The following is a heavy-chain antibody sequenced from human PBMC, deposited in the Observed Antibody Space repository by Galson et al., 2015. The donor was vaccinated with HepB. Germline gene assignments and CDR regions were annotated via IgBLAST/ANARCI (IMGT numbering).Heavy chain of an antibody. D-gene: IGHD3-16*02. CDR2: MNPNSGNT. Sequence: SVKVSCKASGYTFTGYYMHWVRQATGQGLEWMGWMNPNSGNTGYAQKFQGRVTMTRNTSISTAYMELSSLRSEDTAVYYCARGRRIMITFGGVIVTRDYYYYMDVWGKGTTVTVSS. J-gene: IGHJ6*03. CDR1: GYTFTGYY. V-gene: IGHV1-8*02. CDR3: ARGRRIMITFGGVIVTRDYYYYMDV.